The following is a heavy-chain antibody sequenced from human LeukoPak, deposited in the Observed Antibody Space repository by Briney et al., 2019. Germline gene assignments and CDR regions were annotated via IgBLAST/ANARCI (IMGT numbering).Heavy chain of an antibody. J-gene: IGHJ4*02. CDR3: AKALPLRYFDWLFAGYFDY. CDR2: ISGSGGST. V-gene: IGHV3-23*01. CDR1: GFTFSSYA. D-gene: IGHD3-9*01. Sequence: QAGGSLRLSCAASGFTFSSYAMSWVRQAPGKGLEWVSAISGSGGSTYYADSVKGRFTISRDNSRNTLYLQMNSLRAEDTAVYYCAKALPLRYFDWLFAGYFDYWGQGTLVTVSS.